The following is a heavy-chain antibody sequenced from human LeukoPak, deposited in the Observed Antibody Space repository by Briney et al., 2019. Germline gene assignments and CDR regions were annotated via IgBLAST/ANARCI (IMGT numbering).Heavy chain of an antibody. D-gene: IGHD3-22*01. CDR3: ARAYYDSSASATFDY. CDR1: GFTFSTYT. V-gene: IGHV3-21*06. J-gene: IGHJ4*02. Sequence: GGSLRLSCEASGFTFSTYTVNWVRQAPGKVLEWVSSIASDTTYMKYADSVKGRFSVSRDNAKNSVFLEMKSLRADDTAVYFCARAYYDSSASATFDYWGRGTLVTVSS. CDR2: IASDTTYM.